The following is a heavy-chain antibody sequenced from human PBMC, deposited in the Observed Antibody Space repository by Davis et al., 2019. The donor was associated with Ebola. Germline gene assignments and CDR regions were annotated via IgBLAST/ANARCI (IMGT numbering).Heavy chain of an antibody. D-gene: IGHD1-26*01. V-gene: IGHV3-23*01. CDR1: GFTFSSYA. CDR2: ISGSGGST. J-gene: IGHJ4*02. Sequence: GESLKISCAASGFTFSSYAMSWVRQAPGKGLEWVSLISGSGGSTNYADSVKGRFTISRDNSKNTLYLQMNSLRAEDTAVFYCARSRGSYSFDLWGQGTLVTVSS. CDR3: ARSRGSYSFDL.